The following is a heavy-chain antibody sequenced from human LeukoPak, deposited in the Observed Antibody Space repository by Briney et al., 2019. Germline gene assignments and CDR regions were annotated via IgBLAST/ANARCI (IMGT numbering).Heavy chain of an antibody. J-gene: IGHJ4*02. V-gene: IGHV1-69*05. Sequence: SVKVSCKASGGTFSSYAISWVRQAPGQGLEWMGGIIPIFGTANYAQKFQGRVTMTRDTSTSTVYMELSSLRSEDTAVYYCAKEGDLVGTTYYFGSWGQGTLVTVSS. D-gene: IGHD1-26*01. CDR1: GGTFSSYA. CDR2: IIPIFGTA. CDR3: AKEGDLVGTTYYFGS.